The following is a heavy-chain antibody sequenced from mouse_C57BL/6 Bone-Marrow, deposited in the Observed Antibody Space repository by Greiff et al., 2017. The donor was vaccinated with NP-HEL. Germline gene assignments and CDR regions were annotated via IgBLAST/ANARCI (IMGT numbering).Heavy chain of an antibody. CDR2: INPSNGGT. V-gene: IGHV1-53*01. CDR1: GYTFTSYW. CDR3: ARDSSYVYYAMDY. J-gene: IGHJ4*01. Sequence: VQLQQPGTELVKPGASVKLSCKASGYTFTSYWMHWVKQRPGQGLEWIGNINPSNGGTNYNEKFKSKATLTVDKSSSTAYMQLSSLTSEDSAVYYCARDSSYVYYAMDYWGQGTSVTVSS. D-gene: IGHD1-1*01.